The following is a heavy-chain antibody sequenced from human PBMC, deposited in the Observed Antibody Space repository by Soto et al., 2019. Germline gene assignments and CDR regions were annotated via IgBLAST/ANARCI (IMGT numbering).Heavy chain of an antibody. CDR3: ARFPGAGYYDSSGYKSAFDI. CDR1: GYTFTGYY. D-gene: IGHD3-22*01. Sequence: ASVKVSCKASGYTFTGYYMHWVRQAPGQGLEWMGWINPNSGGTNYAQKFQGRVTMTGDTSISTAYMELSRLRSDDTAVYYCARFPGAGYYDSSGYKSAFDIWGQGAMVTVSS. CDR2: INPNSGGT. J-gene: IGHJ3*02. V-gene: IGHV1-2*02.